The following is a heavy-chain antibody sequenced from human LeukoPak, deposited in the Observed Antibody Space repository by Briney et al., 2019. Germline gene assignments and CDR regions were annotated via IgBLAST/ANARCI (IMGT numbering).Heavy chain of an antibody. V-gene: IGHV3-53*01. Sequence: PGGSLRLSRVGSGFTVSNNYMSWVRQAPGKGLEWVSVIYSGGDTFYSDSVKGRFTISRDYSKNTLYLQMNSLRADDTAVYYCARDSDGPAFWGQGTPVTVSS. CDR1: GFTVSNNY. D-gene: IGHD5-24*01. J-gene: IGHJ4*02. CDR2: IYSGGDT. CDR3: ARDSDGPAF.